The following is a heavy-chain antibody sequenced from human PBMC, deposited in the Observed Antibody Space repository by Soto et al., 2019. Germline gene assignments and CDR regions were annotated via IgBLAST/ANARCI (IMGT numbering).Heavy chain of an antibody. CDR1: GYTFTDYY. CDR3: ARDSSTTNPV. Sequence: QVQLVQSGADVRRPGTSVMVSCKTSGYTFTDYYINWVRQATGQGLEWMGWMNPNSGNTGYAQKFQGRVSMTRNTATSTAYMELSSLRSDDTAIYYCARDSSTTNPVWGQGTMVTVSS. CDR2: MNPNSGNT. D-gene: IGHD2-2*01. V-gene: IGHV1-8*01. J-gene: IGHJ3*01.